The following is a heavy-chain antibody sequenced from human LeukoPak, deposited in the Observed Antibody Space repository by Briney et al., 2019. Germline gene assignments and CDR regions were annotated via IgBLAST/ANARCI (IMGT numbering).Heavy chain of an antibody. CDR1: GSTFSSYG. J-gene: IGHJ4*02. V-gene: IGHV3-48*02. CDR3: ARDLWGTSGYRFDY. Sequence: GGSLRLSCAASGSTFSSYGMNWVRQAPGQGLEWVSYISSTSGTIYYADSVKGRFTISRDNAKTSLYLQMDSLRDEDTAVYYCARDLWGTSGYRFDYWGRGTLVTVSS. D-gene: IGHD3-22*01. CDR2: ISSTSGTI.